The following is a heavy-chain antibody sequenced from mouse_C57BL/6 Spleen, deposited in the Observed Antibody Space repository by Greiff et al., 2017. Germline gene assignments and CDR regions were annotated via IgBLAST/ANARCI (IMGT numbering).Heavy chain of an antibody. V-gene: IGHV1-50*01. CDR3: ARSAYYSNDYFDY. D-gene: IGHD2-5*01. Sequence: VQLQQPGAELVKPGASVKLSCKASGYTFTSYWMQWVKQRPGQGLEWIGEIDPSDSYTNYNQKFKGKATLTVDTSSSTAYMQLSSLTSEDSAVYYCARSAYYSNDYFDYWGKGTTLTVSS. CDR1: GYTFTSYW. CDR2: IDPSDSYT. J-gene: IGHJ2*01.